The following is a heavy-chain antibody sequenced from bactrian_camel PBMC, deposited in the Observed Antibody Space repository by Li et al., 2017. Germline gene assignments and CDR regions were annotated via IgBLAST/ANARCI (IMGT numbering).Heavy chain of an antibody. CDR1: GFTFSSYY. D-gene: IGHD6*01. V-gene: IGHV3-2*01. Sequence: HVQLVESGGDLVQPGGSLRLSCAASGFTFSSYYITWVRQAPGKGLQWVSSIYADGRKTFYADSVKGRLTISLDAAKRTVYLDMNRLTPEDTGTYFCAGKTHFAAAAGPWDDFGFWGPGTQVTVS. CDR3: AGKTHFAAAAGPWDDFGF. J-gene: IGHJ6*01. CDR2: IYADGRKT.